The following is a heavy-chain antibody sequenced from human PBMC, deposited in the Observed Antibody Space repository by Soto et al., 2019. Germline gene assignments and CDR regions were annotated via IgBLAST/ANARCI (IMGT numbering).Heavy chain of an antibody. CDR1: GFISGAFA. V-gene: IGHV3-23*01. CDR3: AKAGGGNFNNWHFDH. J-gene: IGHJ4*01. D-gene: IGHD1-1*01. Sequence: EVQLLESGGGLVQPGESLRLSCAASGFISGAFAMNWVRLRPGKGLEWVSTISAGDVPFYTDSVKGRFTISRDTSRDTVFLHMNGLRADDTALYYCAKAGGGNFNNWHFDHWGRGTLVTVSS. CDR2: ISAGDVP.